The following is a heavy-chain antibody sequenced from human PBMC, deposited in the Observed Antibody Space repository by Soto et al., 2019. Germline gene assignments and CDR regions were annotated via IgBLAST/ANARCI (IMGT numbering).Heavy chain of an antibody. V-gene: IGHV3-23*01. CDR2: FSGTAGGT. J-gene: IGHJ4*02. Sequence: GGSLRLSCAASGFSFDSFGMSWVRQAPGKGLEWVSGFSGTAGGTYYADSVKGRFTLSRGSSKNTVYLQMNSLRAEDTAVYYCARGSGMTPRPGDSWGQGTLVTVSS. D-gene: IGHD6-6*01. CDR1: GFSFDSFG. CDR3: ARGSGMTPRPGDS.